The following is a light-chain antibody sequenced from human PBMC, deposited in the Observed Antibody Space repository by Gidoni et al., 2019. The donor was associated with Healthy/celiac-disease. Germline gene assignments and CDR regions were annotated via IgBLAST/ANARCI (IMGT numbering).Light chain of an antibody. CDR3: QQYNSYPWT. CDR2: KAS. J-gene: IGKJ1*01. CDR1: QSISSW. Sequence: DIQMTQSPYTLSASVGDRVTITCRASQSISSWLAWYQQKTGKAPKLLIYKASSLESGVPSRFRGSGSGTEFTLTISSLQPDDFATYYCQQYNSYPWTFGQGTKVEIK. V-gene: IGKV1-5*03.